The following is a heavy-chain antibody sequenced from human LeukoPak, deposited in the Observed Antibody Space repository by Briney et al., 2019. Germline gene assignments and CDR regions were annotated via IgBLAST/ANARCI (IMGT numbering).Heavy chain of an antibody. Sequence: PGGSLRLSCAASGFTFSSYAMHWVRQAPGKGLEYVSAISSNGGSTYYANSVKGRFTISRDNSKNALYLQMGSLRAEDMAVYYCARGDSSSWPPPVWGQGTMVTVSS. CDR1: GFTFSSYA. J-gene: IGHJ3*01. D-gene: IGHD6-13*01. CDR3: ARGDSSSWPPPV. CDR2: ISSNGGST. V-gene: IGHV3-64*01.